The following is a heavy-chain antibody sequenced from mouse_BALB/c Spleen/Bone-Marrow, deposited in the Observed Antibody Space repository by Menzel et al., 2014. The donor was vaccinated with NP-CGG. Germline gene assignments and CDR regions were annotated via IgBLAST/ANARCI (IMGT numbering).Heavy chain of an antibody. CDR3: ASPSDGNPFAY. CDR1: GYSFTSYW. J-gene: IGHJ3*01. V-gene: IGHV1-74*04. D-gene: IGHD2-1*01. Sequence: VQLVESGPQLVRPGASVKISCKASGYSFTSYWMHWVKQRPGQGLEWIGMIDPSDSETRLNQKFKDKATLTVDKSSSTAYMQLSSPTSEDPAVYYCASPSDGNPFAYWGQGTLVTVSA. CDR2: IDPSDSET.